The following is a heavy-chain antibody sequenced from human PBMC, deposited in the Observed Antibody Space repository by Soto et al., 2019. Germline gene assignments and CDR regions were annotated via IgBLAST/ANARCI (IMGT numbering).Heavy chain of an antibody. D-gene: IGHD5-18*01. J-gene: IGHJ4*02. CDR1: SGTFSSYG. CDR3: ARVIQQKQLRFDY. V-gene: IGHV3-7*03. Sequence: GEPKRLPCPASSGTFSSYGRIWVRPAPGKGLEWVANIKQDGSEKYYVDSVKGRFTISRDNAKNSLYLQMNSLRAEDTAVYYCARVIQQKQLRFDYWGQGNLVTV. CDR2: IKQDGSEK.